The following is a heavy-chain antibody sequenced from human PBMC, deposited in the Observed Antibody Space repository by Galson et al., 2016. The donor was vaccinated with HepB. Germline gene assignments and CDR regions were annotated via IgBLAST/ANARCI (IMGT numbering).Heavy chain of an antibody. CDR2: ISSGSTYI. J-gene: IGHJ6*02. CDR3: ARDSPGKCSGGRCRRDLDV. D-gene: IGHD2-15*01. CDR1: ALTFSTYN. Sequence: SLRLSCAASALTFSTYNMNWVRQAPGKGLEWVSSISSGSTYIYYAESVKGRFTISRDNAKNSLYLQMNSLRAEDTAVYYCARDSPGKCSGGRCRRDLDVWGQGTTVTVSS. V-gene: IGHV3-21*01.